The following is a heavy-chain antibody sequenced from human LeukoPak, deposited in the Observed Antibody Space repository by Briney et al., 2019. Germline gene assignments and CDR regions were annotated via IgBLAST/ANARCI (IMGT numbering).Heavy chain of an antibody. V-gene: IGHV3-53*01. J-gene: IGHJ5*02. CDR3: ANAEATSGGGLAP. CDR1: GFSVSGTH. CDR2: MYTGGTT. D-gene: IGHD3-16*01. Sequence: GGSLRLSCAASGFSVSGTHMSWVRQAPGKGLEWVSAMYTGGTTYYADSVQGRYTIYRDNSKNTLYLQMNSLRAEDTAVYYCANAEATSGGGLAPWGQGTLVSVSS.